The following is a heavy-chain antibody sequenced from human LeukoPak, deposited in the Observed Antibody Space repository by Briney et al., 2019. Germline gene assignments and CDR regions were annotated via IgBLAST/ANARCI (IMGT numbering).Heavy chain of an antibody. J-gene: IGHJ3*02. D-gene: IGHD3-16*01. CDR1: GFTFSSYW. CDR2: IKQDGSEK. Sequence: GGSLRLSCAASGFTFSSYWMSWVRQAPGKGLEWVANIKQDGSEKYYVDSVKGRLTISRDNAKNSLYLQMNSLRAEDTAVYYCARGGIIDAFDIWGQGTMVTVSS. V-gene: IGHV3-7*01. CDR3: ARGGIIDAFDI.